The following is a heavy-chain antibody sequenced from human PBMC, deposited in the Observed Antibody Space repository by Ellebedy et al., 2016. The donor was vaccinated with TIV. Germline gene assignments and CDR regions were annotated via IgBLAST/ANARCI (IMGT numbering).Heavy chain of an antibody. Sequence: PGGSLRLSCAASGFTFNRYNMHWVRQAPGKGLEWVAQISYDGHNQYYADSVKGRFSFSRDNSKNTLNLQMNSLRTEDTAVYYCARELEGSGLEYWGQGTLVTVSS. J-gene: IGHJ4*02. D-gene: IGHD6-19*01. V-gene: IGHV3-30*01. CDR2: ISYDGHNQ. CDR3: ARELEGSGLEY. CDR1: GFTFNRYN.